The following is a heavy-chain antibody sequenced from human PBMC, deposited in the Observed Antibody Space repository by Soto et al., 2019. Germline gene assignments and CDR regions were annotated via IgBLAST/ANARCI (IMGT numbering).Heavy chain of an antibody. V-gene: IGHV3-9*01. CDR2: ISWNSGSI. CDR1: GFTVDDYA. CDR3: AKDVSSGGYGVLDY. Sequence: EVQLVESGGGLVQPGRSLRLSCAASGFTVDDYAMHWVRQAPGKGLEWVSGISWNSGSIGYADSVKCRFTISRDNAKNSLYLQMNSLRAEDTALYYCAKDVSSGGYGVLDYWGQGTLVTVSS. J-gene: IGHJ4*02. D-gene: IGHD6-19*01.